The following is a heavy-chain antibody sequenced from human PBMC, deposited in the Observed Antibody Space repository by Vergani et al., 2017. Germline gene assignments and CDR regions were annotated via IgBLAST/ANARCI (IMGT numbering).Heavy chain of an antibody. CDR2: ISSSSSYI. D-gene: IGHD3-10*01. Sequence: VQLVETGGGVVQPGGSLRLSCAASGFTFSSYSMNWVRQAPGKGLEWVSSISSSSSYIYYADSVKGRFTISRDNAKNSLYLQMNSLRAEDTAVYYCARGGITMVRGPLDYWGQGTLVTVSS. CDR3: ARGGITMVRGPLDY. V-gene: IGHV3-21*01. J-gene: IGHJ4*02. CDR1: GFTFSSYS.